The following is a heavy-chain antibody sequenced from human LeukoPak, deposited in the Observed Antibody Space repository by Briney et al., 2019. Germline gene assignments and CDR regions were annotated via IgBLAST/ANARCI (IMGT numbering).Heavy chain of an antibody. CDR1: GYTFTGYY. Sequence: ASVKVSCKASGYTFTGYYMHWVRQAPGQGLEWMGWINPNSGGTNYAQKFQGRVTMTRDTSISTAYMELSRLRSDDTAVYYCARDYYGSGSHARGWYFDYWGQGTLVTVSS. J-gene: IGHJ4*02. D-gene: IGHD3-10*01. CDR3: ARDYYGSGSHARGWYFDY. V-gene: IGHV1-2*02. CDR2: INPNSGGT.